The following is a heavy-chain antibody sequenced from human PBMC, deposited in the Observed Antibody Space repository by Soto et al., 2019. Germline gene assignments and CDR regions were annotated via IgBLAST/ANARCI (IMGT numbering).Heavy chain of an antibody. CDR2: IYPGDSDT. Sequence: GESLKISCQGSGYAFSSYWIAWVRQMPGKGLEWMGVIYPGDSDTRYSPSFQGQVTISVDKSITTAYLQWSSLKASDTAMYYCARGYCTATICDPWFDPWGQGTLVTVSS. CDR1: GYAFSSYW. CDR3: ARGYCTATICDPWFDP. J-gene: IGHJ5*02. D-gene: IGHD2-8*02. V-gene: IGHV5-51*01.